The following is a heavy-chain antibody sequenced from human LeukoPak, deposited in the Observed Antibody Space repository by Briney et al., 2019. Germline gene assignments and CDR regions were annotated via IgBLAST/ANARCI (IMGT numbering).Heavy chain of an antibody. J-gene: IGHJ4*02. CDR1: GFTFNSYS. CDR3: ARDLVRTLDY. D-gene: IGHD6-13*01. CDR2: ISSSSSYI. Sequence: PGGSLRLSCAASGFTFNSYSMNWVRQAPGKGLEWVSSISSSSSYIYYADSVKGRFTISRDNAKNSLYLQMNSLRAEDTAVYYCARDLVRTLDYWGQGTLVTVSS. V-gene: IGHV3-21*01.